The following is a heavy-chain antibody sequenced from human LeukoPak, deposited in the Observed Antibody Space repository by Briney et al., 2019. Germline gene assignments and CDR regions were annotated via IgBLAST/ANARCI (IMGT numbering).Heavy chain of an antibody. D-gene: IGHD3-9*01. V-gene: IGHV4-59*08. CDR1: GGSISSDY. Sequence: SETLSLTCTVSGGSISSDYWSWIRQPPGKGLEWIGHIYYSGSTNYNPSLKSRLTISVDTSKNQFSLKLSSVTAADTAVYYCARGDILTGYFPEYWFDPWGQGTLVTVSS. CDR3: ARGDILTGYFPEYWFDP. CDR2: IYYSGST. J-gene: IGHJ5*02.